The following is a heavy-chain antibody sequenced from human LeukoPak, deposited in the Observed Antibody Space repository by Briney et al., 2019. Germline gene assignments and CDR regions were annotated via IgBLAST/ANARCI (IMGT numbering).Heavy chain of an antibody. Sequence: GVSLQISSQGSAYGFTSYWIGWVRQMPGKGREWMGVIYPGDSDTRYSPSFQGQVTISADKSISTASLQWSSLNASDTAMYYCARYPGIAAAGTFFDYWGQGTLVTVSS. CDR3: ARYPGIAAAGTFFDY. V-gene: IGHV5-51*01. D-gene: IGHD6-13*01. CDR1: AYGFTSYW. J-gene: IGHJ4*02. CDR2: IYPGDSDT.